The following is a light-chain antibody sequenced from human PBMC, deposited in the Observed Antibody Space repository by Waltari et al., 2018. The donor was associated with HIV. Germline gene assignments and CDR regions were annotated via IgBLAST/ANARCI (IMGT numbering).Light chain of an antibody. V-gene: IGLV3-16*01. CDR1: ALPTKY. CDR3: LSADSSGTYV. CDR2: KDS. J-gene: IGLJ1*01. Sequence: SYELTQPPSVSVSLGQMARLTCSGAALPTKYAYWYQQKPGQFPVLVIYKDSERPSGIPERFSGSSSGTIVTLTISGVQAEDEADYYCLSADSSGTYVFGTGTKVTVL.